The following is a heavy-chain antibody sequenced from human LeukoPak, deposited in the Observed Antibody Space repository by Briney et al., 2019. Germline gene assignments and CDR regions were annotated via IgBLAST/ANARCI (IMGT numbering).Heavy chain of an antibody. CDR3: AKEGITMVRGVITYFDY. J-gene: IGHJ4*02. CDR2: ISGGGGST. CDR1: GFTFSSYA. V-gene: IGHV3-23*01. Sequence: GGSLRLSCAASGFTFSSYAMSWVRQAPGKGLEWVSAISGGGGSTYYADSVKGRFTISRDNSKNTLYLQMNSLRAEDTAVYYCAKEGITMVRGVITYFDYWGQGTLVTVSS. D-gene: IGHD3-10*01.